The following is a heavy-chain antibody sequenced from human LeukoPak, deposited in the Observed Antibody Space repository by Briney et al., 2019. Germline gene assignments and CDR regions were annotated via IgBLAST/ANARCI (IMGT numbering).Heavy chain of an antibody. CDR2: ISGSGGST. CDR1: GFTFSSYA. D-gene: IGHD3-10*01. V-gene: IGHV3-23*01. Sequence: GGSLGLSCAASGFTFSSYAMSWVRQAPGKGLEWVSAISGSGGSTYYADSVKGRFTISRDNSKNTLYLQMNSLRAEDTAVYYCAKSFYGSGSYYNPLPLDYWGQGTLVTVSS. CDR3: AKSFYGSGSYYNPLPLDY. J-gene: IGHJ4*02.